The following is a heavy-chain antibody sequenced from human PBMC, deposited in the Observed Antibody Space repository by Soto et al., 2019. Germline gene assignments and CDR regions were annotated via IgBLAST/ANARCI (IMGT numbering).Heavy chain of an antibody. J-gene: IGHJ4*02. CDR2: ISGSGGST. V-gene: IGHV3-23*01. D-gene: IGHD3-22*01. CDR3: AKERYYDSSGSFDY. CDR1: GFTFSSYA. Sequence: XVSLRLSCAASGFTFSSYAMSWVRQAPGKGLEWVSAISGSGGSTYYADSVKGRFTISRDNSKNTLYLQMNSLRAEDTAVYYCAKERYYDSSGSFDYWGQGTLVTVSS.